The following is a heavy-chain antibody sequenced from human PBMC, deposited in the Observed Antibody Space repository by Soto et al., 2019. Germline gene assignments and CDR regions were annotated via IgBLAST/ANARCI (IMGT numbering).Heavy chain of an antibody. V-gene: IGHV3-48*02. CDR1: GFPFSSYS. Sequence: PGGSLRLSCAASGFPFSSYSLTWVRQAPGKGLEWVSYISSDGTTIHYAASVKGRFTVSRDNAKASLSLQMSSLRDEDSAVYYCAREDAPKPTIYANSGYYRALNYWGQGTLVTVSS. J-gene: IGHJ4*02. CDR3: AREDAPKPTIYANSGYYRALNY. CDR2: ISSDGTTI. D-gene: IGHD3-22*01.